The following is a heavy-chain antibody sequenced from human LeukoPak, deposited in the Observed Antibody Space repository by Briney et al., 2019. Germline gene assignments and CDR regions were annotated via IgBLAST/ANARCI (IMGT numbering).Heavy chain of an antibody. CDR1: GGTFSSYA. V-gene: IGHV1-69*04. J-gene: IGHJ4*02. Sequence: SVKVSCKASGGTFSSYAISWVRQAPGQGLEWMGRNIPIFGIANYAQKFQGRVTITADKSTSTAYMELSSLRSEDTAVYSCARDQVVVVAAPGYYFDYWGQGTLVTVSS. D-gene: IGHD2-15*01. CDR3: ARDQVVVVAAPGYYFDY. CDR2: NIPIFGIA.